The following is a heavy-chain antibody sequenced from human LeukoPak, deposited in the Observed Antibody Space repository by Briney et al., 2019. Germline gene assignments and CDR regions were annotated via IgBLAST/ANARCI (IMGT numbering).Heavy chain of an antibody. D-gene: IGHD2-2*01. Sequence: GGSLRLSCAASGLTFSDYYMSWIRQAPGKGLEWVSYISSSSSYTNYADSVKGRFTISRDNAKNSLYLQMNSLRAEDTAVYYCARPHCSSTSCYGGYYYYGMDVWGQGTTVTVSS. CDR2: ISSSSSYT. V-gene: IGHV3-11*06. CDR3: ARPHCSSTSCYGGYYYYGMDV. CDR1: GLTFSDYY. J-gene: IGHJ6*02.